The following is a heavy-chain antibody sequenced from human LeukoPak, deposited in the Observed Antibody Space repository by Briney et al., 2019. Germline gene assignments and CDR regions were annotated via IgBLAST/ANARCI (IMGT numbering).Heavy chain of an antibody. D-gene: IGHD2-2*02. Sequence: SETLSLTCAVYGGSISGYYWSWIRQPPGKGLEWIGEINHSGITNYNPSLKSRVTISVDTSKNQFSLKLSSVTAADTAVYYCARGGTYCSNTSCYKGRYYYYGMDVWGQGTTVTVSS. CDR1: GGSISGYY. CDR3: ARGGTYCSNTSCYKGRYYYYGMDV. J-gene: IGHJ6*02. V-gene: IGHV4-34*01. CDR2: INHSGIT.